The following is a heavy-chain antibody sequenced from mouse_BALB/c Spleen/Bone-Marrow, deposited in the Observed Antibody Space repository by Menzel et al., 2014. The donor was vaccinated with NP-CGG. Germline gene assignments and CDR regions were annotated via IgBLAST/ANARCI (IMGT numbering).Heavy chain of an antibody. CDR3: NANYGNYDPMDY. J-gene: IGHJ4*01. D-gene: IGHD2-1*01. V-gene: IGHV14-4*02. CDR1: GFNIKDYY. Sequence: VQLQQPGAELVRSGASVRLSCTASGFNIKDYYIHWVKQRPKQGLEWIGWIDPENGDTEYAPKFQDKATVTADTSSNTAYLRLSSLASEDTAVYYYNANYGNYDPMDYWGPGTSVTVSS. CDR2: IDPENGDT.